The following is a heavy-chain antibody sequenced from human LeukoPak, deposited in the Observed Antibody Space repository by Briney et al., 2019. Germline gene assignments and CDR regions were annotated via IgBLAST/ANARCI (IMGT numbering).Heavy chain of an antibody. J-gene: IGHJ4*02. Sequence: SETLSLTCTVSGGSISSSSYYWGWIRQPPGKGLEWIGEIYHSGSTNYNPSLKSRVTISVDTSKNQFSLKLSSVTAADTAVYYCARAPYYDILTGPRLKGNRYFDYWGQGTLVTVSS. CDR2: IYHSGST. CDR3: ARAPYYDILTGPRLKGNRYFDY. V-gene: IGHV4-39*07. D-gene: IGHD3-9*01. CDR1: GGSISSSSYY.